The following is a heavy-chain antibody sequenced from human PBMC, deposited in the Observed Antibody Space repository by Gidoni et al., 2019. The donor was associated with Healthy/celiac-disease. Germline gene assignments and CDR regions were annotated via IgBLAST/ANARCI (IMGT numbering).Heavy chain of an antibody. CDR1: GGSLSSSSYY. D-gene: IGHD2-2*01. CDR2: IYYSGST. V-gene: IGHV4-39*01. CDR3: ARQVVPAAHYYYYYYMDV. J-gene: IGHJ6*03. Sequence: ETLSLTCTVSGGSLSSSSYYWGWIRQPPGKGLEWIGSIYYSGSTYYNPSLKSRVTISVDTSKNQFSLKLSSVSAADTAVYYCARQVVPAAHYYYYYYMDVWGKGTTVTVSS.